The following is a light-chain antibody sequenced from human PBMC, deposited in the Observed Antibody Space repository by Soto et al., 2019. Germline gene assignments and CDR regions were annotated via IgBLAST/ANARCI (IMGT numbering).Light chain of an antibody. CDR1: QSVNSY. V-gene: IGKV3-15*01. CDR2: GAS. CDR3: QQYTNWPSWT. J-gene: IGKJ1*01. Sequence: EKVMTQSPATQSMSPGERATLSCRASQSVNSYLAWYQQKPGQAPRLLIYGASTRATGIPARFSGSGSGTEFTLTISSLQSEDFAVYYCQQYTNWPSWTFGQGTKVEIK.